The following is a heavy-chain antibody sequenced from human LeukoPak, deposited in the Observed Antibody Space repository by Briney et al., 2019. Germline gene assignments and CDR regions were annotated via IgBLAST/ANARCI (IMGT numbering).Heavy chain of an antibody. Sequence: SETLPLTCTVSGGSISSYYWSWIRQPPGKGLEWIGYIYYSGSTNYNPSLKSRVTISVDTSKNQFSLKLSSVTAADTAVYYCASERVRDSSGWYYWGQGTLVTVSS. CDR2: IYYSGST. J-gene: IGHJ4*02. V-gene: IGHV4-59*01. CDR1: GGSISSYY. CDR3: ASERVRDSSGWYY. D-gene: IGHD6-19*01.